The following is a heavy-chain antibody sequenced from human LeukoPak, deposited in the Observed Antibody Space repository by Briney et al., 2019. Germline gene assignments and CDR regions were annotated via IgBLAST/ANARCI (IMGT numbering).Heavy chain of an antibody. CDR2: IKEDGTER. CDR1: GFTFSSYA. V-gene: IGHV3-7*03. D-gene: IGHD2-8*01. CDR3: ARDLGYCTNGACHTRFDY. Sequence: PGGSLRLSCAASGFTFSSYAMSGVRQAPGKGLEWVASIKEDGTERQYVDSVKGRFSISRDNTKGSLFLQLNSLRAEDTAVYYCARDLGYCTNGACHTRFDYWGQGTLVAVSS. J-gene: IGHJ4*02.